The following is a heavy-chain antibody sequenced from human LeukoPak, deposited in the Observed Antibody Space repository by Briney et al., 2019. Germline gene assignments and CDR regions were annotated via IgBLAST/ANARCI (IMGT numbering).Heavy chain of an antibody. CDR1: GFSLNNFA. Sequence: GGSLRLSCAASGFSLNNFAVHWVRQAPGKGPEWVALMSYDGSNIQYADSVKGQFTISRDNSKNTVYLQMNSLRGDDTAVYFCARGTHSGSYLIDYWGQGTLVTVSS. D-gene: IGHD3-10*01. V-gene: IGHV3-30*04. CDR3: ARGTHSGSYLIDY. CDR2: MSYDGSNI. J-gene: IGHJ4*02.